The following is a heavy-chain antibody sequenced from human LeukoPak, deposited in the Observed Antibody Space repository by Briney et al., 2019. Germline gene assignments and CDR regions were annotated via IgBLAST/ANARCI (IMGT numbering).Heavy chain of an antibody. CDR2: IYPGDSDT. V-gene: IGHV5-51*01. J-gene: IGHJ4*02. D-gene: IGHD5-24*01. Sequence: GESLKISCKGSGYSFTSYWIGWVRQMPGKGLEWMGIIYPGDSDTIYSPSFQGQVTISADKSISTAYLQWTSLKASDTATYYCARQESEMTTPANRYFDSWGQGTLVTVSS. CDR3: ARQESEMTTPANRYFDS. CDR1: GYSFTSYW.